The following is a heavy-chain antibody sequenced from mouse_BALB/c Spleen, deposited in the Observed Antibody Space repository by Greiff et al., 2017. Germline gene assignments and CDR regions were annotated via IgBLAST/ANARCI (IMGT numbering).Heavy chain of an antibody. Sequence: DVQLVESGGGLVKPGGSLKLSCAASGFTFSSYTMSWVRQTPEKRLEWVATISSGGSYTYYPDSVKGRFTISRDNAKNTLYLQMSSLKSEDTAMYYCTREGDYYGSSPFDYWGQGTTLTVSS. D-gene: IGHD1-1*01. J-gene: IGHJ2*01. CDR2: ISSGGSYT. CDR1: GFTFSSYT. V-gene: IGHV5-6-4*01. CDR3: TREGDYYGSSPFDY.